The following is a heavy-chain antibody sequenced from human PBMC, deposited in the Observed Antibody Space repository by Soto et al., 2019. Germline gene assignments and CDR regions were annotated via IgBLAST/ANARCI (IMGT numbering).Heavy chain of an antibody. V-gene: IGHV4-4*07. CDR2: IYLSGNT. Sequence: SETLSLTCTVSGGSISSHYWSWIRQPAGKGLEWIGRIYLSGNTKINPSLKNRVTMSVDASKNQFSLNLKSVTAADTAVYYCAKELKPYNSGWYFTLSGGQGTLVTVSS. CDR3: AKELKPYNSGWYFTLS. J-gene: IGHJ4*02. D-gene: IGHD6-19*01. CDR1: GGSISSHY.